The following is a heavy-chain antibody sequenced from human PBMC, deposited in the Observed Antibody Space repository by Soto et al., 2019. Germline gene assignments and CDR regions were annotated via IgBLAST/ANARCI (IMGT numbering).Heavy chain of an antibody. J-gene: IGHJ4*02. V-gene: IGHV3-23*01. CDR3: AKDLDDYSSAIDF. CDR2: ISGSGGSGRG. Sequence: GGSLRLSCVGSGFSFRKYAMSWVRQAPGKGLEWVSGISGSGGSGRGFYADPVKGRFTISRDNSKNTLYLEMNSMRAEDTAVYYCAKDLDDYSSAIDFWGQGTLVTV. D-gene: IGHD4-4*01. CDR1: GFSFRKYA.